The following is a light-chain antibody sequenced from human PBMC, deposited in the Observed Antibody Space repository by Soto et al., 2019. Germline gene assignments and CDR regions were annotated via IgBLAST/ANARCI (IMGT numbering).Light chain of an antibody. CDR3: QQYGSSPWT. V-gene: IGKV3-20*01. CDR1: QSVSSY. Sequence: EIVLTQSPATLSLSPGERATFSCRAGQSVSSYLAWYQQKPGQAPWLLIYGASSRATGIPDRFSGSGSGTDFTLTISRLEPEDFAVYYCQQYGSSPWTFGQGTKVDIK. J-gene: IGKJ1*01. CDR2: GAS.